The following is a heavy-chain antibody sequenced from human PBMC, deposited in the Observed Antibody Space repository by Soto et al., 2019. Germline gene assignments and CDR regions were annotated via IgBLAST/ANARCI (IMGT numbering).Heavy chain of an antibody. Sequence: GASVKVSCKASGGTFSSYAISWVRQAPGQGLEWMGGIIPIFGTANYAQKFQGRVTITADESTSTAYMELSSLRSEDTAVYYCARRGGYGGILGWFDPWGQGTLVTVSS. CDR1: GGTFSSYA. J-gene: IGHJ5*02. V-gene: IGHV1-69*13. CDR3: ARRGGYGGILGWFDP. D-gene: IGHD2-15*01. CDR2: IIPIFGTA.